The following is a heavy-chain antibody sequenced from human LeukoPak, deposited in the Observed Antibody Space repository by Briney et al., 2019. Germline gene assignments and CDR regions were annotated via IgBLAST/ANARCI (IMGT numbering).Heavy chain of an antibody. J-gene: IGHJ5*02. V-gene: IGHV3-30*04. Sequence: GGSLRLSWAASGFTFSSYSMHWVRQAPGKGLEWVAVIYYDGSNKYYADSVKGRFTIARDNSKNTLYLQMNSLSADDTAEYYCARDHSRVLVVVGATGWFDPWGQGTLVTVSS. D-gene: IGHD2-15*01. CDR3: ARDHSRVLVVVGATGWFDP. CDR2: IYYDGSNK. CDR1: GFTFSSYS.